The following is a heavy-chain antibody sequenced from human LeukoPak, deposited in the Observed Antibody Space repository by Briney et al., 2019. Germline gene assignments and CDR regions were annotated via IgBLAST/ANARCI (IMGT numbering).Heavy chain of an antibody. CDR2: IYYSGST. Sequence: PSETLPLTCTVSGGSISSSSYYWGWIRQPPGKGLEWIGSIYYSGSTYYNPSLKSRVTISVDTSKNQFSLKLSSVTAADTAVYYCARIPAGDYFDYWGQGTLVTVSS. V-gene: IGHV4-39*01. D-gene: IGHD4-17*01. CDR1: GGSISSSSYY. CDR3: ARIPAGDYFDY. J-gene: IGHJ4*02.